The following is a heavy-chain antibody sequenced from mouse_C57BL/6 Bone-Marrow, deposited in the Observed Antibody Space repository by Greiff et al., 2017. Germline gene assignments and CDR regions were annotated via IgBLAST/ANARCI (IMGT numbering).Heavy chain of an antibody. Sequence: ESGPGLVKPSQSLSLTCSVTGYSITSGYYWNWIRQFPGNKLEWMGYISYDGSNNYNPSLKNRISITRDTSKNQFFLKLNSVTTEDTATYYCARGSYDGYYGLDDAMDYWGQGTSVTVSS. V-gene: IGHV3-6*01. CDR3: ARGSYDGYYGLDDAMDY. D-gene: IGHD2-3*01. CDR2: ISYDGSN. CDR1: GYSITSGYY. J-gene: IGHJ4*01.